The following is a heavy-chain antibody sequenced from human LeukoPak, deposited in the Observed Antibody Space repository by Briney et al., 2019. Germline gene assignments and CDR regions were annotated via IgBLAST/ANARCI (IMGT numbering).Heavy chain of an antibody. J-gene: IGHJ3*02. Sequence: PGGSLSPSCAASGFTFSISDMHGARQPTGKGLEWVSAFVTIGDTYYSRSVKGRFTISRENAKNTLYLQMNSLRAEDTAVYYCAKDYSYDSSGYYSPSDIWGQGTMVTVSS. CDR2: FVTIGDT. CDR3: AKDYSYDSSGYYSPSDI. CDR1: GFTFSISD. D-gene: IGHD3-22*01. V-gene: IGHV3-13*01.